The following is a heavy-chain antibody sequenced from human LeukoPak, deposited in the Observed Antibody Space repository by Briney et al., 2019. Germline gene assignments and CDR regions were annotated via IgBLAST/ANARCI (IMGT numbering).Heavy chain of an antibody. CDR2: INPNSGGT. V-gene: IGHV1-2*06. J-gene: IGHJ2*01. CDR1: GYTFTGYY. CDR3: AGRPYYYDSSGTPPRRAFDL. D-gene: IGHD3-22*01. Sequence: ASVKVSCKASGYTFTGYYMHWVRQAPGQGLEWMGRINPNSGGTNYAQKFQGRVTMTRDTSISTAYMELSRLRSDDTAVYYCAGRPYYYDSSGTPPRRAFDLWGRGTLVTVSS.